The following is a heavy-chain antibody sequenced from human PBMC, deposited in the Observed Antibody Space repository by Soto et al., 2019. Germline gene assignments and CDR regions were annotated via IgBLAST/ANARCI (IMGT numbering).Heavy chain of an antibody. J-gene: IGHJ5*02. CDR3: ARRERYYGSPGCFDP. CDR1: GGSISSFTYY. CDR2: VYYNENT. D-gene: IGHD3-10*01. Sequence: SETLSLTCSVSGGSISSFTYYWGWIRQPPGKGLEWIGTVYYNENTYYNPSLKSRVTITVDTAKNQFSLNLRSVTAADTAMYFCARRERYYGSPGCFDPWYPAPLVTV. V-gene: IGHV4-39*01.